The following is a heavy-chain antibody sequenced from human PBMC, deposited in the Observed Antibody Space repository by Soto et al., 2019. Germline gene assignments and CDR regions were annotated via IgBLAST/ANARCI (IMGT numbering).Heavy chain of an antibody. D-gene: IGHD6-19*01. Sequence: EVQLLDSGGGLVQPGGSLRLSCAASGFSFSAYAMSWVRQAPGKGLEWVSSISGRGDTTYYADSVKGRFTISRDNSKNAMYQQMSTLRADDTAVYFCAKVQIAVAANGYGFDYWGQGAQVTVSS. CDR3: AKVQIAVAANGYGFDY. CDR1: GFSFSAYA. J-gene: IGHJ4*02. CDR2: ISGRGDTT. V-gene: IGHV3-23*01.